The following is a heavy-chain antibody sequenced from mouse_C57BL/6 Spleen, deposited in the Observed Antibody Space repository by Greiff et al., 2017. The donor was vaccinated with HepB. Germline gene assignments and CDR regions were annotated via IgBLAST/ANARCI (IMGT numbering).Heavy chain of an antibody. CDR2: IRNKANGYTT. D-gene: IGHD4-1*02. CDR1: GFTFTDYY. V-gene: IGHV7-3*01. CDR3: ARYIPFNWGYFDV. J-gene: IGHJ1*03. Sequence: EVKLMESGGGLVQPGGSLSLSCAASGFTFTDYYMSWVRQPPGKALEWLGFIRNKANGYTTEYSASVKGRFTISRDNSQSILYLQMNALRAEDSATYYCARYIPFNWGYFDVWGTGTTVTVSS.